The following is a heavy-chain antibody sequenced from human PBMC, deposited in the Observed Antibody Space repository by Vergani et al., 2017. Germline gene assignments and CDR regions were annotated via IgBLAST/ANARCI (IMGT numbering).Heavy chain of an antibody. J-gene: IGHJ4*01. V-gene: IGHV3-66*02. D-gene: IGHD2-15*01. Sequence: EVQLVESGGGLEQPGRSLRLSCSASGFRVTTYYMSWVRQAPGKGLEWVSVIKSDGRTSYAESVRGRFTISRDTSRNAVYLQMNILRVEDTGVYYCTRSECSGTTCYGHYFDLWGHGILVTVSS. CDR3: TRSECSGTTCYGHYFDL. CDR2: IKSDGRT. CDR1: GFRVTTYY.